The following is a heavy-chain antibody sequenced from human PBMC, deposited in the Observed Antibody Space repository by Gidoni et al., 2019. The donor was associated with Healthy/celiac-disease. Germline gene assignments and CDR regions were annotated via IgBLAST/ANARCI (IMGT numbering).Heavy chain of an antibody. D-gene: IGHD6-13*01. Sequence: EVQLVESGGGLVQPGGSLRLSCAASGFTFSRYRMSWVCQAPGKGLEWVANIKQDGSEKDYVDSVKGRFTISRDNAKNSLYLQMNSLRAEDTAVYYCARTGYSSSWFEDYWGQGTLVTVSS. CDR1: GFTFSRYR. V-gene: IGHV3-7*04. J-gene: IGHJ4*02. CDR2: IKQDGSEK. CDR3: ARTGYSSSWFEDY.